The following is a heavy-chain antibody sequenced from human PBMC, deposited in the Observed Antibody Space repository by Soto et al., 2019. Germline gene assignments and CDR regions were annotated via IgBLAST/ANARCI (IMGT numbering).Heavy chain of an antibody. J-gene: IGHJ6*02. CDR2: ISWDGGST. D-gene: IGHD6-6*01. CDR1: GFTFDDYA. V-gene: IGHV3-43D*03. CDR3: AKAASSSSGVHYYYGMDV. Sequence: GGSLRLSCAASGFTFDDYAMHWVRQAPGKGLEWVSLISWDGGSTYYADSVKGRFTISRDNSKNSLYLQMNSLRAEDTALYYCAKAASSSSGVHYYYGMDVWGQGTTVTVSS.